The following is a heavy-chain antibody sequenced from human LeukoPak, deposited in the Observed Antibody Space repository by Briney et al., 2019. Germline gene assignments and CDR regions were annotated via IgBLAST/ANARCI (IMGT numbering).Heavy chain of an antibody. D-gene: IGHD3-3*01. CDR3: ARRDWVSGAVRAFDI. Sequence: KPGGSLRLSCVGSGFLFSDYYMSGIRQAPGKGLEWVSYISNDSVDKYYVDSVRGRFTISRDNAKKSMNLQMSGLRVEDTAVYYCARRDWVSGAVRAFDIWGQGTMVTVSS. CDR2: ISNDSVDK. J-gene: IGHJ3*02. CDR1: GFLFSDYY. V-gene: IGHV3-11*04.